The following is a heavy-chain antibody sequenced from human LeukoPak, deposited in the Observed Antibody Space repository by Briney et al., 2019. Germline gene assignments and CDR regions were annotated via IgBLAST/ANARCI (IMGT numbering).Heavy chain of an antibody. Sequence: SETLSLTCAVYGGSFSGYYWSWVRQPPGKGLEWIGYIYYSGSTYYNPSLKSHVTISVDTSKNQFSLKLSSVTAADTAVYYCAREGWPFGAFDIWGQGTMVTVSS. CDR3: AREGWPFGAFDI. V-gene: IGHV4-30-4*08. J-gene: IGHJ3*02. CDR2: IYYSGST. D-gene: IGHD3-16*01. CDR1: GGSFSGYY.